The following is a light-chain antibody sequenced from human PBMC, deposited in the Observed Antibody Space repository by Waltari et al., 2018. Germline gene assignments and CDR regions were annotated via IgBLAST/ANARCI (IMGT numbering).Light chain of an antibody. V-gene: IGKV1-39*01. Sequence: DIQMTQSPSSLSASVGDRVTITCRTSQTISIYLSWYQQKVGKAPKLLIYYASTLQSGVPSRFIVSGSGTEFTLTISSLQPDDFATYICQHSYYTPLFGQGTRLEIK. J-gene: IGKJ5*01. CDR2: YAS. CDR1: QTISIY. CDR3: QHSYYTPL.